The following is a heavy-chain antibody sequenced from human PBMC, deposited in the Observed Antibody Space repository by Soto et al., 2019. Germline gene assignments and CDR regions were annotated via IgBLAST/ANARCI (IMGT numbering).Heavy chain of an antibody. J-gene: IGHJ5*02. CDR2: INRSSGTI. Sequence: EVQLVESGGGLVQPGGSLRLSCAASGFTLSSYTMNWVRQAPGKGLEWVSYINRSSGTIYYADSVKGRFTISRDNAKNSHYLQMNSLRDEDTAVYYCPRGYGSGSKLDPWGQGTLVTVSS. V-gene: IGHV3-48*02. D-gene: IGHD3-10*01. CDR1: GFTLSSYT. CDR3: PRGYGSGSKLDP.